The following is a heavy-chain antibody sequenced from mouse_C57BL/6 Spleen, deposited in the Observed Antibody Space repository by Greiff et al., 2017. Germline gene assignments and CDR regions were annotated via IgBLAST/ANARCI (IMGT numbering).Heavy chain of an antibody. J-gene: IGHJ2*01. Sequence: QVHVKQPGAELVKPGASVKVSCKASGYTFTSYWMHWVKQRPGQGLEWIGRIHPSDSDTNYNQKFKGKATLTVDKSSSTAYMQLSSLTSEDSAVYYCAIGTAQATDYFDYWGQGTTLTVSS. D-gene: IGHD3-2*02. CDR2: IHPSDSDT. CDR3: AIGTAQATDYFDY. CDR1: GYTFTSYW. V-gene: IGHV1-74*01.